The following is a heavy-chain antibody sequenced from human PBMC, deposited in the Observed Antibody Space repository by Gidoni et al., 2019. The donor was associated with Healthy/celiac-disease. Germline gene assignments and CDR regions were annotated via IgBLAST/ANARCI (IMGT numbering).Heavy chain of an antibody. CDR3: ASGATTYYYDSSGYLFDAFDI. D-gene: IGHD3-22*01. V-gene: IGHV5-51*01. Sequence: EVQLVQSGAEVKKPGESLKISCKGSGCSFTSYWMGWVRQMPGKGLEWMGIIYPGDSDTRYSPSFQGQVTISADKSISTAYLQWSSLKASDTAMYYCASGATTYYYDSSGYLFDAFDIWGQGTMVTVSS. J-gene: IGHJ3*02. CDR2: IYPGDSDT. CDR1: GCSFTSYW.